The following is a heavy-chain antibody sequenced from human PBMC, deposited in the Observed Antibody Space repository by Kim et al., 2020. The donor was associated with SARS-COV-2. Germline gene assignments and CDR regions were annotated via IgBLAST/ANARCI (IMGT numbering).Heavy chain of an antibody. CDR2: ISGSGGST. V-gene: IGHV3-23*01. D-gene: IGHD2-15*01. CDR3: AKDVGYCSGGSCYPYYYYYGMDV. CDR1: GFTFSSYA. J-gene: IGHJ6*02. Sequence: GGSLRLSCAASGFTFSSYAMSWVRQAPGKGLEWVSAISGSGGSTYYADSVKGRFTISRDNSKNTLYLQMNSLRAEDTAVYYCAKDVGYCSGGSCYPYYYYYGMDVWGQGTTVTVSS.